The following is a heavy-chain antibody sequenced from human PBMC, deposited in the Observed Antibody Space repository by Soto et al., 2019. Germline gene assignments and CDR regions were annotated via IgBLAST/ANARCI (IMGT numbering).Heavy chain of an antibody. J-gene: IGHJ6*03. D-gene: IGHD4-17*01. CDR2: MNPNSRHT. V-gene: IGHV1-8*02. Sequence: QVQLVQCGAEVNKPGASVKVSCKASGYTLTSYDINWLRQATGQGLEWMGWMNPNSRHTGYAQKLQGRVTMTRNISIRTAYREPGSLRSDDTAVYYCARVATVTSRRYSDLDVCGRGTTVTVCS. CDR3: ARVATVTSRRYSDLDV. CDR1: GYTLTSYD.